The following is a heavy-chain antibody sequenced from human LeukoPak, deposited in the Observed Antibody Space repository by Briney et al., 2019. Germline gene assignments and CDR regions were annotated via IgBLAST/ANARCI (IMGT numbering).Heavy chain of an antibody. D-gene: IGHD1-26*01. CDR1: GYPLTDYY. CDR3: AGFEWELTPSDY. Sequence: ASVKVSCKASGYPLTDYYVHWVRQAPGQGLEWMGRIIPILGIANYAQKFQGRVTITADKSTSTAYMELSSLRSEDTAVYYCAGFEWELTPSDYWGQGTLVTVSS. J-gene: IGHJ4*02. V-gene: IGHV1-69*02. CDR2: IIPILGIA.